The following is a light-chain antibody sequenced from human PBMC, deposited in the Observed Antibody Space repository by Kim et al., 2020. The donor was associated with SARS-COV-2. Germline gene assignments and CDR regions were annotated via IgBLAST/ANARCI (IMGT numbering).Light chain of an antibody. CDR1: QSVSNNC. V-gene: IGKV3-20*01. CDR3: QQCRSAPLT. Sequence: ENVFTQSPGTLSLSPGERATLSCRASQSVSNNCLAWYQQKPGQAPRLLIYGTSSRATGIPDRFSGSGSGTDFTLTISRLESEDFAVYFCQQCRSAPLTFGGGTKVDIK. CDR2: GTS. J-gene: IGKJ4*01.